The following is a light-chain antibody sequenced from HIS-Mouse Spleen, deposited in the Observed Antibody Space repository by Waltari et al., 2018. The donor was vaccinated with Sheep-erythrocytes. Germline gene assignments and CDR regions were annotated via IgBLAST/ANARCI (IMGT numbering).Light chain of an antibody. Sequence: SYVLTQPPSVSVAPGKTARITCGGNNLGSKSVHWYQQKPGQAPVLVVHDDSDRPSGIPERCSGSNSGNPATLTISRVEAGDEADYYCQVWDSSSDHYVFGTGTKVTVL. CDR2: DDS. J-gene: IGLJ1*01. CDR3: QVWDSSSDHYV. V-gene: IGLV3-21*03. CDR1: NLGSKS.